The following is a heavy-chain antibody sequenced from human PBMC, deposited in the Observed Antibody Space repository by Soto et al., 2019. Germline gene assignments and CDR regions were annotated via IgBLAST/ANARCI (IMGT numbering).Heavy chain of an antibody. V-gene: IGHV3-23*01. CDR1: GFTFSSYA. J-gene: IGHJ4*02. CDR3: AKNPIPLVGATY. D-gene: IGHD1-26*01. Sequence: GGSLRLSCAASGFTFSSYAMSWVRQAPGKGLEWVTAISGSGGSTYYADSVKGRFTISRDNSKNTLYLQMNSLRAEDTAVYYCAKNPIPLVGATYWGQGTLVTVSS. CDR2: ISGSGGST.